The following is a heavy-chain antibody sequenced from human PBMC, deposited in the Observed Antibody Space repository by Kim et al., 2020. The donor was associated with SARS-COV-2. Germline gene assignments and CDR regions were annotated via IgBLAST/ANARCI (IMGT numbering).Heavy chain of an antibody. V-gene: IGHV3-23*01. CDR2: IRGSGVST. CDR1: GFTFNNYA. CDR3: AKYSRSWYKYFDS. Sequence: GGSLRLSCAASGFTFNNYAMSWVRQAPGKGMEWVSAIRGSGVSTYIADSVKGRLTIPRDNSKNTLYLQMNSLRAEDTAVYYCAKYSRSWYKYFDSWGQGTLVTVSS. D-gene: IGHD6-13*01. J-gene: IGHJ4*02.